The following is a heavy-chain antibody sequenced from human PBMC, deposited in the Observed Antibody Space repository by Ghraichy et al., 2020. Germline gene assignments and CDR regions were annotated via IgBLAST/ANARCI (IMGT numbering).Heavy chain of an antibody. CDR1: EFTFSSYE. V-gene: IGHV3-48*03. J-gene: IGHJ3*02. Sequence: GESLNISCAASEFTFSSYEMNWVRQAPGKGLEWVSYISRSGNTIYYAASVKGRFTISRDNAKNSLYLQMNSLRADDTAVYYCARESGSYPDAFDIWGQGTMVIVSS. CDR2: ISRSGNTI. CDR3: ARESGSYPDAFDI. D-gene: IGHD1-26*01.